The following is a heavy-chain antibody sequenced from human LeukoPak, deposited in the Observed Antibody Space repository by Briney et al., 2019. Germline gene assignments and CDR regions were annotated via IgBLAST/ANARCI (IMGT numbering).Heavy chain of an antibody. Sequence: GGSLRLSCAASGFTFSSYEMNWVRQAPGKGLEWVSYISSSSGPIYYADSVKGRFTISRDNAKNSLYLQMNSLRAEDTAVYYCARRAGAYSHPYDYWGQGTLVTVSS. CDR1: GFTFSSYE. J-gene: IGHJ4*02. D-gene: IGHD4/OR15-4a*01. CDR2: ISSSSGPI. CDR3: ARRAGAYSHPYDY. V-gene: IGHV3-48*03.